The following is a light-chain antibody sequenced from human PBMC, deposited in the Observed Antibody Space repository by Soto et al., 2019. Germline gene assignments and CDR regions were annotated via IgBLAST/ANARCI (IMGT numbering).Light chain of an antibody. J-gene: IGLJ1*01. V-gene: IGLV3-21*04. CDR3: QVWDTSTDHYV. CDR2: YDS. Sequence: SYELTQPPSVSVAPGKTATITCGGNNFGSKSVHWYQQRPGQAPVLVISYDSDRPSGIPERFSGSNSGNTATLTISRVEAGDEADYYCQVWDTSTDHYVFGTGTKLTVL. CDR1: NFGSKS.